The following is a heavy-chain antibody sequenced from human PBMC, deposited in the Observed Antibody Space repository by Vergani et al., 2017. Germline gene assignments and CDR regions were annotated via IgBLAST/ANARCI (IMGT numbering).Heavy chain of an antibody. J-gene: IGHJ4*02. V-gene: IGHV1-8*03. CDR2: MNPISGNT. CDR1: GYTFTNYD. CDR3: ARPRYCSSTSCYNGAFDY. Sequence: QVQLVQSGTEVKKPGASVKVSCKASGYTFTNYDINWVRRATGQGLEWMGWMNPISGNTGFAQKFRGRVTITRDTSISTAYMELSSLRSEDTAIYYCARPRYCSSTSCYNGAFDYWGQGTLVTVSS. D-gene: IGHD2-2*02.